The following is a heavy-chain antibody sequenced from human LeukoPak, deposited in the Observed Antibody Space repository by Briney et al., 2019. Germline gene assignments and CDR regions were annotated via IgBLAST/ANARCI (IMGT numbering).Heavy chain of an antibody. D-gene: IGHD2-8*01. V-gene: IGHV4-39*07. CDR1: GGSISSSSYY. CDR3: ARVPNYPLGAYDI. Sequence: SETLSLTCTVSGGSISSSSYYWGWIRQPPGKGLEWIGRIYYSESTYYNPSLKSRVTISVDTAKNTFSLKLSAVTAAAPAVYYCARVPNYPLGAYDIWGQGTMVTVSS. J-gene: IGHJ3*02. CDR2: IYYSEST.